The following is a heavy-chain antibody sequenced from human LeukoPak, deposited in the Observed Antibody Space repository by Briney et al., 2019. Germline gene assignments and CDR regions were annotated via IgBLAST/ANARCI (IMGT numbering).Heavy chain of an antibody. CDR1: GFTFSSYE. D-gene: IGHD3-10*02. CDR2: ISSSGSTI. V-gene: IGHV3-48*03. CDR3: AELGITMIGGA. Sequence: GGSLRLSCAASGFTFSSYEMNWVRQAPGKGLEWVSYISSSGSTIYYADSVKGRFTISRDNAKNSLYLQMNSLRAEDTAVYYCAELGITMIGGAWGKGTTVTISA. J-gene: IGHJ6*04.